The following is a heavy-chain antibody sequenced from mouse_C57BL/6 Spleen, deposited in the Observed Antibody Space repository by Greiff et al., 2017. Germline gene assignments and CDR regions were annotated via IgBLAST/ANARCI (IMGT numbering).Heavy chain of an antibody. D-gene: IGHD2-4*01. CDR2: INPNNGGT. Sequence: EVQLQQSGPELVKPGAPVKIPCKASGYTFTDYNMDWVKQSHGKSLEWIGDINPNNGGTIYNQKFKGKATLTVDKSSSTAYMELRSLTSEDTAVYYCARRVYDYDVSAMDYWGQGTSVTVSS. J-gene: IGHJ4*01. CDR3: ARRVYDYDVSAMDY. CDR1: GYTFTDYN. V-gene: IGHV1-18*01.